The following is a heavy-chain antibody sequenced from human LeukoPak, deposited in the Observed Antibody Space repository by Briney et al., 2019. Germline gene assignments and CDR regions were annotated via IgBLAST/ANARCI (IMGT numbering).Heavy chain of an antibody. CDR3: ARDQYDTWSRRGNFDS. CDR2: IKLDGSEK. CDR1: GFTFGKYW. V-gene: IGHV3-7*03. J-gene: IGHJ4*02. D-gene: IGHD3-3*01. Sequence: GGSLRLSCVASGFTFGKYWMSWVRQAPGKGLEWVANIKLDGSEKNYVDSVKGRFTISGDNTKNSLYLQMNSLRVEDTAVFYCARDQYDTWSRRGNFDSWGQGTLVIVSS.